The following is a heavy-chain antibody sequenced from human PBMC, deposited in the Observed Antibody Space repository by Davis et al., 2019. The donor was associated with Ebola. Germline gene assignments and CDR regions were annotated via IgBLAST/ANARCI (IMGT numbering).Heavy chain of an antibody. J-gene: IGHJ4*02. D-gene: IGHD5-24*01. CDR2: IYYSGST. V-gene: IGHV4-39*01. Sequence: MPSETLSLTFTLSAASITSSSYYWGWIRQPPGKGLEWIGSIYYSGSTYYNPSLKSRVTISVDTSKNQFSLKLSSVTAADTAVYYCARQGRRDGYTNFDYWGQGTLVTVSS. CDR3: ARQGRRDGYTNFDY. CDR1: AASITSSSYY.